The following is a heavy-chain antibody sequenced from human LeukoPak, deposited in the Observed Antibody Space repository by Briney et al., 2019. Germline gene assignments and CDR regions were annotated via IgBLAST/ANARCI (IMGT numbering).Heavy chain of an antibody. CDR1: GYTFTIYV. J-gene: IGHJ4*02. CDR3: ARGAPGSYCSGGSCPYFDY. D-gene: IGHD2-15*01. CDR2: MNPNSGNT. Sequence: SSVKVSCKASGYTFTIYVINWVRQATGQGLEWMGWMNPNSGNTGYAQKFQGRVTMTRNTSISTAYMELSGLRSEDTAVYYCARGAPGSYCSGGSCPYFDYWGQGTLVSVSS. V-gene: IGHV1-8*01.